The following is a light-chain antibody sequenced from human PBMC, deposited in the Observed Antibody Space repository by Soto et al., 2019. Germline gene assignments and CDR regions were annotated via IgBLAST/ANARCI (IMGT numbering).Light chain of an antibody. J-gene: IGLJ1*01. Sequence: QSVLTHPPSASRTPRERFTISCSGSMFNVESNTCSWYQQLPGTAPKLIIYSNDKWPSGVPDRFSGSKPGTSASLAISGLQSEDEADYFCAAWDDRMNDYVFGTGTKVPVL. V-gene: IGLV1-44*01. CDR3: AAWDDRMNDYV. CDR2: SND. CDR1: MFNVESNT.